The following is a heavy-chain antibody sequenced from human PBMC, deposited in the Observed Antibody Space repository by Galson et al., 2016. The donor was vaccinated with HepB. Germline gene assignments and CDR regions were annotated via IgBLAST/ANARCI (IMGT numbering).Heavy chain of an antibody. CDR3: ARRGPTYYYGMDV. D-gene: IGHD3-10*01. CDR2: IYHSGST. J-gene: IGHJ6*02. V-gene: IGHV4-39*01. Sequence: TLSLTCTVSGGSISSSGYYWGWIRQPPGKGLEWIGSIYHSGSTYYNPSLKSRVTISVDTSKNQFSLKLSSVTAADTAAYFCARRGPTYYYGMDVWGRGTTVTVSS. CDR1: GGSISSSGYY.